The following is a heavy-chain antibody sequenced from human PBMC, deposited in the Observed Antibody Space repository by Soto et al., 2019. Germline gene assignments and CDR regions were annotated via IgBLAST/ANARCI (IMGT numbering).Heavy chain of an antibody. CDR3: AKDLRSYCSSTSCYIDWFDP. CDR2: ISGSGGST. CDR1: GFTFSSYA. V-gene: IGHV3-23*01. D-gene: IGHD2-2*02. J-gene: IGHJ5*02. Sequence: LRLSCAASGFTFSSYAMSWVRQAPGKGLEWVSAISGSGGSTYYADSVKGRFTISRDNSKNTLYLQMNSLRAEDTAVYYCAKDLRSYCSSTSCYIDWFDPWGQGTLVTVS.